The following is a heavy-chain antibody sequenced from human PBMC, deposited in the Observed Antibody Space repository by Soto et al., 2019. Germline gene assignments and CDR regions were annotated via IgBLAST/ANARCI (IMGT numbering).Heavy chain of an antibody. CDR1: GDSVSSNSAA. D-gene: IGHD6-19*01. CDR3: ASLAPGGSGGGGDY. V-gene: IGHV6-1*01. Sequence: SQTLSPTCAISGDSVSSNSAAWNWIRQSPSRGLEWLGRTYYRSKWYNDYAVSVKSRITINPDTSKNHFSLQLKSVTPEDTALYYCASLAPGGSGGGGDYWGQGTLVTVSS. CDR2: TYYRSKWYN. J-gene: IGHJ4*02.